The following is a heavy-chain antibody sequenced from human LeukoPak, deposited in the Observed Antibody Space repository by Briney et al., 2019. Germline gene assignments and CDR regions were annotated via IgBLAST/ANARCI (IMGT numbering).Heavy chain of an antibody. CDR2: INWNGGST. CDR1: GFTFDDYG. J-gene: IGHJ4*02. CDR3: AKVYYYDSSGYYPLTVFDY. V-gene: IGHV3-20*04. Sequence: GGSLRLSCAASGFTFDDYGMSWVRQAPGKGLEWVSGINWNGGSTGYADSVKGRFTISRDNAKNSLYLQMNSLRAEDTAVYYCAKVYYYDSSGYYPLTVFDYWGQGTLVTVSS. D-gene: IGHD3-22*01.